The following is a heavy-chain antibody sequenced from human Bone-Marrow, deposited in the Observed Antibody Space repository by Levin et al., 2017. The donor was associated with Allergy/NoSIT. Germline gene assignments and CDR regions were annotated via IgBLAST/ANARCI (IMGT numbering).Heavy chain of an antibody. J-gene: IGHJ4*02. V-gene: IGHV3-13*04. D-gene: IGHD2-2*01. CDR1: GFTFSSYD. Sequence: GGSLRLSCAASGFTFSSYDMHWVRQATGRGLEWVSAIGTAADSYYSGSVEGRFTVSRDNAKNSFYLQMNSLRAGDTAVYYCARVALPRYCTSTSCSDSGYYFDYWGQGTLVTVSS. CDR2: IGTAADS. CDR3: ARVALPRYCTSTSCSDSGYYFDY.